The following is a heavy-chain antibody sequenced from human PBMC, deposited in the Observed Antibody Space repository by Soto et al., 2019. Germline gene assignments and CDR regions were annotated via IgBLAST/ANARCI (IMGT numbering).Heavy chain of an antibody. Sequence: PGGSLSLPCAVSGFTFSANWMHWFRQVPGKGLTWVSRISDYGSPATYADSVKGRFVISRDNAKNSLYLEMNTLRVDDSGLYYCARGPRVSSTGTGAHWGRGTLVTVSS. CDR2: ISDYGSPA. V-gene: IGHV3-74*01. J-gene: IGHJ4*02. CDR1: GFTFSANW. D-gene: IGHD1-1*01. CDR3: ARGPRVSSTGTGAH.